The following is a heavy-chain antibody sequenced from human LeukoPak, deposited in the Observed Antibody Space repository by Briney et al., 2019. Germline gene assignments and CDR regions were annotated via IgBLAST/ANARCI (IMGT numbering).Heavy chain of an antibody. V-gene: IGHV3-48*01. CDR3: ARDVKSYTSGASYFDY. CDR2: ITSSSSTM. CDR1: GFTFNIYS. D-gene: IGHD6-19*01. Sequence: PGRSLRLSCAASGFTFNIYSMNSVRQAPGEGLEWVSYITSSSSTMIYTDSVRGRFTISTDNAKNSLYMQMNSLRAEDTAVYYCARDVKSYTSGASYFDYWGQGTLVTVSS. J-gene: IGHJ4*02.